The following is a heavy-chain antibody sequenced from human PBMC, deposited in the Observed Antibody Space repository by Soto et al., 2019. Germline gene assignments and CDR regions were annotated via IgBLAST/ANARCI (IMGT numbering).Heavy chain of an antibody. V-gene: IGHV1-18*01. CDR3: ARGPPSQPASYDFWSGSPHFYYYMDV. CDR1: GYTFTSYG. D-gene: IGHD3-3*01. Sequence: ASVKVSCKASGYTFTSYGISWVRQAPGQGLEWMGWISAYNGNTNYAQKNQGRVTMTTDTSTSTAYMELRSLRSDDTAVYYCARGPPSQPASYDFWSGSPHFYYYMDVWGKGTTVTVSS. J-gene: IGHJ6*03. CDR2: ISAYNGNT.